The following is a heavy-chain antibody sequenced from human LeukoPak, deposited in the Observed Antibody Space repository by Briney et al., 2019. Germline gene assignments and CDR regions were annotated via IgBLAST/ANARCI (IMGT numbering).Heavy chain of an antibody. J-gene: IGHJ1*01. CDR2: IYSGGST. Sequence: PGGSLRLSCAASGFTVSSNYMSWVRQAPGKGLEWVSVIYSGGSTYYADSVKGRFTISRDNSKNTLYLQMNRLSAEDTAVYYCARDQRVGATRYFQHWGQGTLVTVSS. CDR1: GFTVSSNY. D-gene: IGHD1-26*01. V-gene: IGHV3-53*01. CDR3: ARDQRVGATRYFQH.